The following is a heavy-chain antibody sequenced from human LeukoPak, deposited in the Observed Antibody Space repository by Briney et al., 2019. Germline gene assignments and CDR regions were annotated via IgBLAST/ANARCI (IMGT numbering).Heavy chain of an antibody. CDR1: GFTFDDYA. V-gene: IGHV3-43*02. CDR3: AKDKTAAAGDNFDY. J-gene: IGHJ4*02. D-gene: IGHD6-13*01. CDR2: ISGDGGST. Sequence: GGSLRLSCAASGFTFDDYAMHWVRQAPGKGLDWVSLISGDGGSTYYADSVKGRFTISRDNSKNSLYLQMNSLRTEDTALYYCAKDKTAAAGDNFDYWAQGTLVTVSS.